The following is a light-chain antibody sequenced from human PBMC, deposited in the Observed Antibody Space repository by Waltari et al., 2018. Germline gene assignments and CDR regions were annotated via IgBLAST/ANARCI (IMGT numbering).Light chain of an antibody. CDR2: DVS. V-gene: IGLV2-11*01. Sequence: QSALTQPRSLSGSPGQSVTISCACTRRGVGQFNSVSWYQQHPGKAPKLVIFDVSKRPSGVPDRFSGSKSGTSASLTVSGLQAEDEADYYCCSYAGIWVFGGGTKLTVL. J-gene: IGLJ3*02. CDR3: CSYAGIWV. CDR1: RRGVGQFNS.